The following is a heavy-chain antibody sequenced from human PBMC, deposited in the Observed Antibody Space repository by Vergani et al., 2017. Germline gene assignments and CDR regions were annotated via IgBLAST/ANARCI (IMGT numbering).Heavy chain of an antibody. D-gene: IGHD4-17*01. CDR3: TTDLGTDDDYGDYPYYVDY. CDR1: GGSISSGGYY. J-gene: IGHJ4*02. V-gene: IGHV3-15*01. Sequence: VQLQESGPGLVKPSQTLSLTCTVSGGSISSGGYYWSWIRQHPGKGLEWVGRIKSKTDGGTTDYAAPVKGRFTISRDDSKNTLYLQMNSLKTEDTAVYYCTTDLGTDDDYGDYPYYVDYWGQGTLVTVSS. CDR2: IKSKTDGGTT.